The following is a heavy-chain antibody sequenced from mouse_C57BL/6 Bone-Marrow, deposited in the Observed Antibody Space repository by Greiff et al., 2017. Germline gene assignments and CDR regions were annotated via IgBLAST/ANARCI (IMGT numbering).Heavy chain of an antibody. D-gene: IGHD4-1*01. V-gene: IGHV1-55*01. CDR1: GYTFTSYW. J-gene: IGHJ2*01. CDR2: IYPTGGRT. Sequence: QVQLQQPGAELVKPGASVKMSCKASGYTFTSYWITWVKQRPGQGLEWIGAIYPTGGRTNYNEKFKSKAILTVDTSSNMAYMQLSSLTSEDSAVFYCARSGPLGRSFDNWGQGTTLTVSS. CDR3: ARSGPLGRSFDN.